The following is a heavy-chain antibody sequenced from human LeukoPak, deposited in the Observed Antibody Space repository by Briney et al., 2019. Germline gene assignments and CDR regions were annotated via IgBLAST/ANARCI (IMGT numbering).Heavy chain of an antibody. CDR1: GGTFISYA. CDR3: ARRVAVAGTNWFDP. CDR2: IIPIFGTA. D-gene: IGHD6-19*01. V-gene: IGHV1-69*01. J-gene: IGHJ5*02. Sequence: ASVKVSCKASGGTFISYAISWVRQAPGQGLEWMGGIIPIFGTANYAQKFQGRVTITADESTSTAYMGLSSLRSEDTAVYYCARRVAVAGTNWFDPWGQGTLVTVSS.